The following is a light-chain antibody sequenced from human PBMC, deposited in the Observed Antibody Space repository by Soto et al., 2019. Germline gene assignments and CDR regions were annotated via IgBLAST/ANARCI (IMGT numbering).Light chain of an antibody. CDR3: LQDYTYPRT. J-gene: IGKJ1*01. V-gene: IGKV1-6*01. CDR1: QGIRNE. CDR2: SAS. Sequence: AIQMTQSPSSVSASVGDRVTITCRASQGIRNELGWYQQEPGKAPKLLIYSASSLQSGVPSRFSGSGSGTDFILTISGLQPEDLATYFCLQDYTYPRTFGQGTKVGIK.